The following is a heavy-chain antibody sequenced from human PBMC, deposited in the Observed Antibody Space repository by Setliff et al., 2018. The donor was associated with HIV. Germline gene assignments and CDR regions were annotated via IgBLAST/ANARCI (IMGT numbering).Heavy chain of an antibody. Sequence: SVKVSCKASGYTFTDFYIHWVRQAPGQGLEWIGRINPKSGVADYLKKFQGRVTMTTDTSTNTAHMELIRPRFDDTAVYYCARARFLVAMTRNWFDPWGQGTLVTVSS. J-gene: IGHJ5*02. CDR1: GYTFTDFY. CDR3: ARARFLVAMTRNWFDP. V-gene: IGHV1-2*06. D-gene: IGHD5-12*01. CDR2: INPKSGVA.